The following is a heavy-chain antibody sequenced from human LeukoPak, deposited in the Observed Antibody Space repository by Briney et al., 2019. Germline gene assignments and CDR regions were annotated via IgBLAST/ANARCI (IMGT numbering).Heavy chain of an antibody. D-gene: IGHD6-19*01. CDR3: ARDDDPIAVAGTFDY. CDR1: GFTFSSYG. J-gene: IGHJ4*02. Sequence: PGGSLRPSCAASGFTFSSYGMHWVRQAPGKGLDWVTVIWYDGSNKYYADSVKGRFTISRDNSKNTLYLQMNSLRAEDTAVYYCARDDDPIAVAGTFDYWGQGTLVTVSS. CDR2: IWYDGSNK. V-gene: IGHV3-33*01.